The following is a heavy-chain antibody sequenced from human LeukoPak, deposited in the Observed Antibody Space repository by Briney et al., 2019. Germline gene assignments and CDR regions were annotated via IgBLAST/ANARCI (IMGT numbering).Heavy chain of an antibody. D-gene: IGHD2-21*01. V-gene: IGHV1-8*03. Sequence: GASVKVSCKASGYTFTSYDINWVRQATGQGLEWMGWMNPNSGNTGYAQKFQGRVTITRNTSISTAYMELSSLRSEDTAVYYCARGLKQHCGGDCYYYYMDVWGKGTTVTVSS. CDR2: MNPNSGNT. CDR1: GYTFTSYD. J-gene: IGHJ6*03. CDR3: ARGLKQHCGGDCYYYYMDV.